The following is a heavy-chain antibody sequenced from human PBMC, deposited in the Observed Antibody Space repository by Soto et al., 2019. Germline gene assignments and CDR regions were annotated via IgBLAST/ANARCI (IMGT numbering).Heavy chain of an antibody. CDR2: IYYSGST. D-gene: IGHD3-16*01. Sequence: PSDTLSLTCTVSGGSISSYYWSWIRQPPGKGLEWIGYIYYSGSTNYNPSLKSRVTISVDTSKNQFSLKLSSVTAADTAVYYCARGGARYGMDVWGQGTTVTVSS. V-gene: IGHV4-59*07. CDR1: GGSISSYY. CDR3: ARGGARYGMDV. J-gene: IGHJ6*02.